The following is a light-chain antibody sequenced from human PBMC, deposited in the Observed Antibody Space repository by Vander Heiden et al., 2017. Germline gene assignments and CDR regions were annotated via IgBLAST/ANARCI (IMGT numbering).Light chain of an antibody. CDR1: ALPKQY. CDR3: QSADSSGTYQV. V-gene: IGLV3-25*03. CDR2: KDS. Sequence: SYELTHPPSVSVSPGQTARITCSGDALPKQYAYWYQQKPGQAPGLVIYKDSERPSGIPERFSGSSSGTTVTLTISGVQAEDEADYYCQSADSSGTYQVFGGGTKLTVL. J-gene: IGLJ3*02.